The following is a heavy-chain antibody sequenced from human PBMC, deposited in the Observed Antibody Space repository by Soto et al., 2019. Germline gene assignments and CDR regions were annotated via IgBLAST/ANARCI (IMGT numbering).Heavy chain of an antibody. J-gene: IGHJ4*02. D-gene: IGHD6-19*01. Sequence: GGSLRLSCAASGVTFSIYWMHWFRQAPGKGLVWVSRINSDGSSTSYADSVKGRFTISRDNAKNTLYLQMNSLRAEDTAVYYCARLPVAGQVDYWGQGTLVTVSS. CDR1: GVTFSIYW. CDR3: ARLPVAGQVDY. V-gene: IGHV3-74*01. CDR2: INSDGSST.